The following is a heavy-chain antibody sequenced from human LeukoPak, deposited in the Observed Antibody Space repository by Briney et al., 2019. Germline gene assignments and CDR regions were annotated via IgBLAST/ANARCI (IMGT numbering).Heavy chain of an antibody. J-gene: IGHJ6*02. V-gene: IGHV1-69*13. D-gene: IGHD6-13*01. CDR1: GGTFSSYA. CDR3: ARGQQLVGNYYYYGMDV. CDR2: IIPIFGTV. Sequence: SVKVSCKASGGTFSSYAISWVRQAPGQGLEWMGGIIPIFGTVHYAQTLQGRVTITADESTNTAYMELTSLRSDDTALYYCARGQQLVGNYYYYGMDVWGQGTTVTVSS.